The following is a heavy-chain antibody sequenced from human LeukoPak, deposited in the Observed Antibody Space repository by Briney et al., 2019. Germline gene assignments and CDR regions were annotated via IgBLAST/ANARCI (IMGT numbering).Heavy chain of an antibody. CDR1: GFTFDDYA. CDR3: AKDIGYDLWTGPFGMAV. Sequence: GRSLRLSCAASGFTFDDYAMHWVRQAPGKGLEWVSGISWNSGSIGYADSVKGRFTISRDNAKNSLYLQMNSLRAEDTALYYSAKDIGYDLWTGPFGMAVWGQGTTVTVSS. J-gene: IGHJ6*02. V-gene: IGHV3-9*01. D-gene: IGHD3-3*01. CDR2: ISWNSGSI.